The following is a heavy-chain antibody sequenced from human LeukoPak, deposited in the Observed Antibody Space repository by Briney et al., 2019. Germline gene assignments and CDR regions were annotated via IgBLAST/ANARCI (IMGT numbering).Heavy chain of an antibody. J-gene: IGHJ4*02. CDR1: GGSISSSSYY. CDR3: ARVKGVVTAILDY. D-gene: IGHD2-21*02. Sequence: PSETLSLTCTVSGGSISSSSYYWGWIRQPPGKGLEWIGSIYYSGSTYYNPSLKSRVTISVGTSKNQFSLKLSSVTAADTAVYYCARVKGVVTAILDYWGQGTLVTVSS. V-gene: IGHV4-39*01. CDR2: IYYSGST.